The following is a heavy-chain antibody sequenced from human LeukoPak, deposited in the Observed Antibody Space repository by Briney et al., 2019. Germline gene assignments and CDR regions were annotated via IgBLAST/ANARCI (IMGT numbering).Heavy chain of an antibody. Sequence: GASVTVSCTASGYTFTSYGISWVRQAHGQGLEWMGWISAYNGNTNYAQKLQGRVTMTTDTSTSTAYMELRSLRSDDTAVYYCARSDVGYCSSTSCSHFDYWGQGTLVTGSS. J-gene: IGHJ4*02. D-gene: IGHD2-2*01. V-gene: IGHV1-18*01. CDR2: ISAYNGNT. CDR3: ARSDVGYCSSTSCSHFDY. CDR1: GYTFTSYG.